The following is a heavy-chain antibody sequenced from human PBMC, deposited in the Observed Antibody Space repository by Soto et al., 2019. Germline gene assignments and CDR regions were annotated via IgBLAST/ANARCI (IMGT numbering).Heavy chain of an antibody. CDR2: IWYDGSNK. CDR1: GFTFSSYG. V-gene: IGHV3-33*01. J-gene: IGHJ4*02. D-gene: IGHD6-19*01. CDR3: ARDRYSSGWYDLDY. Sequence: QVQLVESGGGVVQPGRSLRLSCAASGFTFSSYGMHWVRQAPGKGLEWVAVIWYDGSNKYYADSVKGRFTISRDNSKNTLDLQMNSRRAEDTAVYYCARDRYSSGWYDLDYWGQGTLVTVSS.